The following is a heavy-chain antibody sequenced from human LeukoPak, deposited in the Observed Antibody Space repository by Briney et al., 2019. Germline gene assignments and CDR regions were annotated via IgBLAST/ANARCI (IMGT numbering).Heavy chain of an antibody. J-gene: IGHJ4*02. D-gene: IGHD6-13*01. CDR3: ARRGIAAAESDSNFDY. CDR1: GGSISSSSYY. V-gene: IGHV4-39*01. Sequence: SETLSLTCTVSGGSISSSSYYWGWIRQPPGKGLEWIGSIYYSGSTYYNPSLKSRVTISVDTSKNQFSLKLSSVTAADTAVYYCARRGIAAAESDSNFDYWGQGTLVTVSS. CDR2: IYYSGST.